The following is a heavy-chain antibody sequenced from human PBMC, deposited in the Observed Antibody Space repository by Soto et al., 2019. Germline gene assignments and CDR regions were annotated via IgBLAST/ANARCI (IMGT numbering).Heavy chain of an antibody. CDR3: ARTRGLSSSWFDP. CDR2: IIPILGIA. V-gene: IGHV1-69*02. J-gene: IGHJ5*02. CDR1: GGTFSSYT. Sequence: SVKVSCKASGGTFSSYTISWVRQAPGQGLEWMGRIIPILGIANYAQKFQGRVTITADKSTSTAYMELSSLRSEDTAVYCCARTRGLSSSWFDPWGQGTLVTVSS. D-gene: IGHD4-17*01.